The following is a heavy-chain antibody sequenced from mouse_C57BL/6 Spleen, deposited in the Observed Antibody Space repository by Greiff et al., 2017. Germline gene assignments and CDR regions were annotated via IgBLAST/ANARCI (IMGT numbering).Heavy chain of an antibody. Sequence: QVQLQQPGAELVKPGASVKLSCKASGYTFTSYWMHWVKQRPGQGLEWIGMIHPNSGSTNYNEKFKSKATLTVDKSSSTAYMQLSSLTSEDSAVYDCASSYSNLWDWDFDGWGTGTTVTVSS. CDR2: IHPNSGST. J-gene: IGHJ1*03. CDR3: ASSYSNLWDWDFDG. D-gene: IGHD2-5*01. CDR1: GYTFTSYW. V-gene: IGHV1-64*01.